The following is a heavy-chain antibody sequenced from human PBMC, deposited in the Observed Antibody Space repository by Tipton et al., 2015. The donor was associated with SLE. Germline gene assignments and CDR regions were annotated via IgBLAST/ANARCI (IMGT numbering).Heavy chain of an antibody. V-gene: IGHV4-31*03. CDR1: GASISSGGYQ. D-gene: IGHD4-17*01. CDR2: AYSSGNT. CDR3: ARATVTTGKFQH. Sequence: TLSLTCTVSGASISSGGYQWNWIRQYPGKGLEWIRYAYSSGNTYYNPSLQSRLTISVDTSRNQFSLKLSSVTAADTAVYYCARATVTTGKFQHWGQGTLVTVSS. J-gene: IGHJ1*01.